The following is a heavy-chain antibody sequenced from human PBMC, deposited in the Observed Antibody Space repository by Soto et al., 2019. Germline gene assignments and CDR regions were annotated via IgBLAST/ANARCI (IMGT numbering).Heavy chain of an antibody. D-gene: IGHD6-13*01. CDR1: GFTFSIYE. CDR3: AKRGYGSRWPNVYMDV. J-gene: IGHJ6*03. Sequence: EAQLVESGGGLVQPGGSVRLSCAASGFTFSIYEMHWVRQAPGKGLEYVSGISNNGAHTDYAKSVKGRFTISRDNSENTLYLQMGSQRAEDMALYYCAKRGYGSRWPNVYMDVWGKGTTLTVSS. CDR2: ISNNGAHT. V-gene: IGHV3-64*01.